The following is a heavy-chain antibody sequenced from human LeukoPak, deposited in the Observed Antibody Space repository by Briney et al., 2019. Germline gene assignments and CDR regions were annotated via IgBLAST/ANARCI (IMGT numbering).Heavy chain of an antibody. V-gene: IGHV3-9*01. CDR2: ISWNSGSI. D-gene: IGHD6-13*01. CDR3: AKGGAAGKFPADY. J-gene: IGHJ4*02. CDR1: GFTFDDYA. Sequence: GGSLRLSCAASGFTFDDYAKHWVRQAPGKGLEWVSGISWNSGSIGYADSVKGRFTISRDNAKNSPYLQMNSLRAEDTALYYCAKGGAAGKFPADYWGQGTLVTVSS.